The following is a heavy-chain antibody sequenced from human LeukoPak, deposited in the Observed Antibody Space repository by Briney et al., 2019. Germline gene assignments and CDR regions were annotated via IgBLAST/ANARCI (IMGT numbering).Heavy chain of an antibody. D-gene: IGHD1-26*01. V-gene: IGHV3-30-3*02. Sequence: GRSLRLSCAASGFTFSSYAMHWVRQAPGKGLEWVAVISYDGSNKYYADSVKGRFTISRDNSKNTLYLQMNSLRAEDTAVYYCAKHSGSYYDVHFDYWGQGTLVTVSS. CDR2: ISYDGSNK. CDR3: AKHSGSYYDVHFDY. J-gene: IGHJ4*02. CDR1: GFTFSSYA.